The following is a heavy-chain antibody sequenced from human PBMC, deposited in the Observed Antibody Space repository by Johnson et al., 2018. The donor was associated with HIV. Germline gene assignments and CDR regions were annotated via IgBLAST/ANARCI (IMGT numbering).Heavy chain of an antibody. CDR2: IKYDGSDK. V-gene: IGHV3-7*05. J-gene: IGHJ3*02. Sequence: VQLVESGGGLVQPGGSLRLSCGASGFTFSDYWMSWVRQAPGKGLEWVASIKYDGSDKYYVDSVKGRFTISRDNSKNTLYLQMNSLRAEDTAVYYCARGGIRGYSYGPGAFDIWGQGTMVTVSS. CDR1: GFTFSDYW. CDR3: ARGGIRGYSYGPGAFDI. D-gene: IGHD5-18*01.